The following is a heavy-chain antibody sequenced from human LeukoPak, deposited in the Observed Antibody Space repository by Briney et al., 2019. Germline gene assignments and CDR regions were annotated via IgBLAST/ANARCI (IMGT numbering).Heavy chain of an antibody. D-gene: IGHD4-17*01. Sequence: PGGSLRLSCAASGFTFSSYGMHWVRQAPGKGLEWVAVISYDGSNKYYADSVKGRFTISRDNSKNTLYLQMNSLRSDDTAVYYCATPSGTSLDSKHDYGDYEGAFDIWGQGTMVTVSS. CDR1: GFTFSSYG. CDR3: ATPSGTSLDSKHDYGDYEGAFDI. CDR2: ISYDGSNK. V-gene: IGHV3-30*03. J-gene: IGHJ3*02.